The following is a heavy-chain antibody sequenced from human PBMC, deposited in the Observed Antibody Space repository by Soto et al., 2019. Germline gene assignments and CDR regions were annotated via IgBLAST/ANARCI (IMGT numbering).Heavy chain of an antibody. J-gene: IGHJ6*02. D-gene: IGHD5-12*01. CDR1: GGTFSSYA. V-gene: IGHV1-69*13. CDR3: ARSIVATISLYYYYYGMDV. Sequence: GASVKVSCKASGGTFSSYAISWVRQAPGQGLEWMGGIIPIFGTANYAQKFQGRVTITADESTSTAYMELSSLRSEDTAVYYCARSIVATISLYYYYYGMDVWGQGTTVTVSS. CDR2: IIPIFGTA.